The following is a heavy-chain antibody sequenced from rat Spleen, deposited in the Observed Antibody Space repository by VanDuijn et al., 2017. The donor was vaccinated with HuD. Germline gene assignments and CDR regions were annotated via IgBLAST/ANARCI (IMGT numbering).Heavy chain of an antibody. J-gene: IGHJ2*01. V-gene: IGHV5-29*01. D-gene: IGHD4-6*01. CDR3: ARHWGY. CDR2: ISYDGSRT. CDR1: GFTFSTYG. Sequence: EVQLVESGGGLVQPGRSLKLSCAASGFTFSTYGMAWVRQAPKKGLEWVAYISYDGSRTYYRDSVKGRFTISRDNAKSSLYRQMDSLRSADTATYYCARHWGYWGQGVMVTVSS.